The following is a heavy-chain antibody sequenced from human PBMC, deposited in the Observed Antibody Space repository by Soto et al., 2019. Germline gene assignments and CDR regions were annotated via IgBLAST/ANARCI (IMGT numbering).Heavy chain of an antibody. CDR2: INAGNGNT. V-gene: IGHV1-3*01. CDR3: ARGAYSSSTCFDY. J-gene: IGHJ4*02. D-gene: IGHD6-6*01. Sequence: GASVKVSCKASGYTFTSYAMHWGRQAPGQRLERMGWINAGNGNTNYSQKFQCRVNITRDTSASTAYMELSSLRSEDTAVYYCARGAYSSSTCFDYWCQGTLVTVSS. CDR1: GYTFTSYA.